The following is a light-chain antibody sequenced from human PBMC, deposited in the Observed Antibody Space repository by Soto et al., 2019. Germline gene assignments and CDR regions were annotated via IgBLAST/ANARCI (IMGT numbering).Light chain of an antibody. J-gene: IGKJ3*01. Sequence: EIVLTQSPGTLSLSPGERATLSCRASQSVTSTYLAWYQQKPGQAPRLLIYGASTRATGIPDRFSASGSGTDFTLTISRLEPEDFAVYYCQQHCSSPFTFGPGTKVEIK. CDR1: QSVTSTY. CDR2: GAS. CDR3: QQHCSSPFT. V-gene: IGKV3-20*01.